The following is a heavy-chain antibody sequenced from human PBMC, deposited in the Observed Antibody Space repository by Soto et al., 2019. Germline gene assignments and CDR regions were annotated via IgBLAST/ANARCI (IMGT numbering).Heavy chain of an antibody. V-gene: IGHV3-30*18. CDR2: ISFEGSNK. J-gene: IGHJ6*02. D-gene: IGHD5-12*01. CDR3: AKHHQVATKRIQDFYYYGMDV. Sequence: VHLVESGGGVVQPGRSLRLSCKTSGFTFSNYAMHWVRQAPGKGLEWVAVISFEGSNKFYADSVKGRFTISRDNSKNTLDLQMESLRTEDTAVYYCAKHHQVATKRIQDFYYYGMDVWGQGTTVTVSS. CDR1: GFTFSNYA.